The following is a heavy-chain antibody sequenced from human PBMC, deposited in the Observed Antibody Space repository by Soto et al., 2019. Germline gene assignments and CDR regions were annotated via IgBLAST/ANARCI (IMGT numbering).Heavy chain of an antibody. J-gene: IGHJ4*02. CDR3: VRRKERSGPHYFDY. Sequence: QVQLVQSGAEVKEPGASVKVSCKASGYTFTTYDIYWMRQATGQGLEWMGWMNPYTGNTGYAQKFQGRVTVTRNTSISTVYMEMSGLRLDDTAVYYCVRRKERSGPHYFDYWGQGSQVTVSS. V-gene: IGHV1-8*01. CDR2: MNPYTGNT. D-gene: IGHD6-25*01. CDR1: GYTFTTYD.